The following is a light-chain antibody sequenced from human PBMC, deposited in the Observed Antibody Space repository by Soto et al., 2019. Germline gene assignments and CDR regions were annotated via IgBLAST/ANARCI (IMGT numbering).Light chain of an antibody. J-gene: IGLJ1*01. V-gene: IGLV1-44*01. CDR2: SNN. CDR1: SSNIGSNT. CDR3: AAWDDSLNGSYV. Sequence: QSALTQPPSASGTPGRRVTISCSGSSSNIGSNTVNWYQQLPGTAPKLLIYSNNQRPSGVPDRFSGSKSGTSAPLAISGLQSEDEADYYCAAWDDSLNGSYVFGTGTKVT.